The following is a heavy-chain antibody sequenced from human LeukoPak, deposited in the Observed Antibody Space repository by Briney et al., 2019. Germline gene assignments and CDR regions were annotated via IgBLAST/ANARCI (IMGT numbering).Heavy chain of an antibody. V-gene: IGHV4-59*01. CDR2: IYYSGST. D-gene: IGHD3-22*01. J-gene: IGHJ4*02. CDR1: GSSISSYY. Sequence: SETLSLTCTVSGSSISSYYWSWIRQPPGKGLEWIGYIYYSGSTNYNPSLKSRVTISVDTSKNQFSLKLSSVTAADTAVYYCARGSRYYDSSGRFDYWGQGTLVTVSS. CDR3: ARGSRYYDSSGRFDY.